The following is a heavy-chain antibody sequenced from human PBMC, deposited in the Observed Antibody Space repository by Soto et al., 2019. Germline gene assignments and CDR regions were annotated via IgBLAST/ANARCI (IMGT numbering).Heavy chain of an antibody. CDR1: GGSFNGYY. D-gene: IGHD1-26*01. Sequence: PSETLSLTCAVYGGSFNGYYWTWIRQPPGKGLEWIGEINHSGSTNYNPSLKSRVTISVDTSKNQFSLKLSSVTAADKAVYYCARAGTYTFFDYCGQGILVTVSS. J-gene: IGHJ4*02. V-gene: IGHV4-34*01. CDR3: ARAGTYTFFDY. CDR2: INHSGST.